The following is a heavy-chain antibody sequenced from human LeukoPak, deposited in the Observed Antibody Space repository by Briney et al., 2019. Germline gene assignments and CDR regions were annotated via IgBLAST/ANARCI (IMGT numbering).Heavy chain of an antibody. V-gene: IGHV3-23*01. CDR1: GISFSTYA. CDR3: AKAERGDIVVVPAAIY. CDR2: IRGSGRSP. D-gene: IGHD2-2*01. Sequence: PGGSLRLSCTASGISFSTYAMSWVRQSPGKGLEWVPAIRGSGRSPYYADSVKGHFTISRDNSKNTLYLQMNSLRAEDTAVYYCAKAERGDIVVVPAAIYWGQGTLVTVSS. J-gene: IGHJ4*02.